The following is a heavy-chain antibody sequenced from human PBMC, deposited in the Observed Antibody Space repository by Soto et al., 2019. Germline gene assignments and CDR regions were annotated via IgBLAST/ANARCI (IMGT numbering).Heavy chain of an antibody. Sequence: QITLRASGPTLVKPTHTLTLTCNFSGFSLNTRGVGVLWIRQPPGKALEWLALIYWNDDKRYNPSLTNRLTITKDTSKDQVVLKMTDMDPVDTGTYYCAHGGGGMDVWGPGTTVTVSS. CDR1: GFSLNTRGVG. V-gene: IGHV2-5*01. D-gene: IGHD3-16*01. J-gene: IGHJ6*02. CDR2: IYWNDDK. CDR3: AHGGGGMDV.